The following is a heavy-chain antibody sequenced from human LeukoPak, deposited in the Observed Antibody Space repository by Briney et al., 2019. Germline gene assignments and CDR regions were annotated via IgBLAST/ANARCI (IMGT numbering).Heavy chain of an antibody. CDR3: ARGVFGYYDILTGPVPDAFDI. CDR2: IYYSGST. J-gene: IGHJ3*02. V-gene: IGHV4-59*08. Sequence: SSQTLSLTCTVSGGSVSSYYWSWIRQPPGKGLEWIGYIYYSGSTNYNPSLKSRVTISVDTSKNQFSLKLSSVTAADTAVYYCARGVFGYYDILTGPVPDAFDIWGQGTMVTVSS. D-gene: IGHD3-9*01. CDR1: GGSVSSYY.